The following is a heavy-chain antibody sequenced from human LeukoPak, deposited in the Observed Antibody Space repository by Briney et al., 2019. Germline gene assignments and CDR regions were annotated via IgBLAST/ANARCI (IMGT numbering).Heavy chain of an antibody. V-gene: IGHV3-53*01. CDR1: GFTVSSNY. CDR2: IYSGGST. CDR3: ARDPPMYYYDEPGSRDAFDI. J-gene: IGHJ3*02. Sequence: GGSLRLSCAASGFTVSSNYMSWVRQAPGKGLEWVSVIYSGGSTYYADSVKGRFTISRDNSKNTLHLQMNSPRAEDTAVYYCARDPPMYYYDEPGSRDAFDIWGQGTMVTVSS. D-gene: IGHD3-22*01.